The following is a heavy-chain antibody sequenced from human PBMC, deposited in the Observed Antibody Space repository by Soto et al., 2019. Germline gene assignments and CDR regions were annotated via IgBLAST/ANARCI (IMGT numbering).Heavy chain of an antibody. CDR2: INTGSGNT. D-gene: IGHD3-3*02. V-gene: IGHV1-3*04. CDR3: ARDTETLGPRANDALDI. CDR1: GYTFSTYI. Sequence: GHSGRIYSKTAGYTFSTYIMIWVRQANGQSLEWMGWINTGSGNTKYSQNFQGRVSITRDTSASTVYMELTGLKSEDTAMYYCARDTETLGPRANDALDIWGQGTMAT. J-gene: IGHJ3*02.